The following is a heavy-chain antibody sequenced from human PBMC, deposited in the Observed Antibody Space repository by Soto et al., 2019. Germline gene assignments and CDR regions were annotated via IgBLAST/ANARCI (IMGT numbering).Heavy chain of an antibody. J-gene: IGHJ2*01. CDR1: GFTFSSYE. CDR3: ARDATDSSSWYTWYFDL. Sequence: EVQLVESGGGLVQPGGSLRLSCAASGFTFSSYEMNWVRQAPGKGLEWVSYISSSGSTIYYADSVKGRFTISRDNAKNSLYVQINSLRAEDTAVYYCARDATDSSSWYTWYFDLWGRGTLVTVSS. CDR2: ISSSGSTI. V-gene: IGHV3-48*03. D-gene: IGHD6-13*01.